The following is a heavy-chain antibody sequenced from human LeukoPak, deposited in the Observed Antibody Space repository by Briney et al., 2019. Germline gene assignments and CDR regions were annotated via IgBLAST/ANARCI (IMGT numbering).Heavy chain of an antibody. J-gene: IGHJ4*02. D-gene: IGHD3-10*01. CDR2: INGDETST. V-gene: IGHV3-74*03. CDR1: GFTFSRNW. Sequence: GGSLRLSCVASGFTFSRNWMHCVRHAPGKGLVCVSRINGDETSTTYADSVKGRFTISRDNAKNPLYLRMNSLRVEDTAVYYCAKVANYYYGSETYFFEHWGQGTPVTASS. CDR3: AKVANYYYGSETYFFEH.